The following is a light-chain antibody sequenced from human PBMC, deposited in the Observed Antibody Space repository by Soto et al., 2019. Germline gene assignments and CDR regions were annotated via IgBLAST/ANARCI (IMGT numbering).Light chain of an antibody. Sequence: QSVLTQPASVSGSPGQSITISCTGTSSDVGGYNYVSWYQQHPGKAPKLMIYDVSNRPSGVSNRFSGSKSGNMASLTISGLQAEDEADYYCSSYTSSRTLQVFGGGTQLTVL. V-gene: IGLV2-14*01. CDR2: DVS. CDR3: SSYTSSRTLQV. CDR1: SSDVGGYNY. J-gene: IGLJ2*01.